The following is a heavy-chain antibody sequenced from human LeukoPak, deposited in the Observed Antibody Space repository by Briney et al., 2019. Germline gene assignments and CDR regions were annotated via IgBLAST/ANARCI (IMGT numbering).Heavy chain of an antibody. CDR3: AKLGYCSGGSCYYYYGMDV. J-gene: IGHJ6*02. V-gene: IGHV3-33*03. Sequence: GGSLRLSCVASGFSFRSYAMHWVRQAPGKGLEWVGVIWYDGSNKYYAESVKGRFTISRDNSKNTLYLQMSSLRAEDTALYYCAKLGYCSGGSCYYYYGMDVWGQGTTVTVSS. CDR1: GFSFRSYA. D-gene: IGHD2-15*01. CDR2: IWYDGSNK.